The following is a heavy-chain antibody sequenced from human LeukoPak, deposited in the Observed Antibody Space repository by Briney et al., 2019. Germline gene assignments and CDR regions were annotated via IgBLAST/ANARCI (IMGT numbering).Heavy chain of an antibody. J-gene: IGHJ4*02. D-gene: IGHD2-8*01. CDR2: ISSSSSYI. Sequence: GGSLRLSCGASGFTFSTYNINWVRQAPGKGLEWVSSISSSSSYIYYADSVKGRFTISRDNAKNSLYLQMNSLRAEDTAVYYCAREWSRFTPPDYWGQGTLVTVSS. V-gene: IGHV3-21*01. CDR3: AREWSRFTPPDY. CDR1: GFTFSTYN.